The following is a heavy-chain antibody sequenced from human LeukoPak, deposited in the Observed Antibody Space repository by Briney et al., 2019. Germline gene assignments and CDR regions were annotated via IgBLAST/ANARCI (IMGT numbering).Heavy chain of an antibody. CDR2: INHSGST. Sequence: SETLSLTCAVYGGSFSGYYWSWIRQPPGKGLEWIGEINHSGSTNYNPSLKSRVTISVDTSKNQFSLKLSSVTAADTAVYYCARSLLGFVDYDYWGQGTLVTASS. J-gene: IGHJ4*02. CDR1: GGSFSGYY. V-gene: IGHV4-34*01. D-gene: IGHD5-12*01. CDR3: ARSLLGFVDYDY.